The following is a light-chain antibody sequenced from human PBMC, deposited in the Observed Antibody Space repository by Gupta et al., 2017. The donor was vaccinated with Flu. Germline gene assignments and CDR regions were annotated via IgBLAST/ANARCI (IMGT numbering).Light chain of an antibody. CDR2: KNN. Sequence: QSVLTQPPSASGTPGQRVTIPCSGSISNIGTNYVYWYQQFPGSAPKLLIYKNNQRPSGVPDRFSGSRSGTSASLAISGLRSTDEADYYCTTWDDSLSGVVFGGGTKLTVL. CDR1: ISNIGTNY. V-gene: IGLV1-47*01. J-gene: IGLJ2*01. CDR3: TTWDDSLSGVV.